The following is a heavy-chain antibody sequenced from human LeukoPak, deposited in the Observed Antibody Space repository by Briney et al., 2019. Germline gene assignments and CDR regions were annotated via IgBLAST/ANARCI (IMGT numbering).Heavy chain of an antibody. Sequence: SETLSLTCAVYGGSFSGYYWSWIRQPPGKGLEWIGEINHSGSTNYNPSLKSRVTISVDTSKNQFSLKLSSVTAADTAVYYCAGGRRITIFGVVIKNDAFDIWGQGTMVTVSS. J-gene: IGHJ3*02. V-gene: IGHV4-34*01. CDR1: GGSFSGYY. CDR3: AGGRRITIFGVVIKNDAFDI. CDR2: INHSGST. D-gene: IGHD3-3*01.